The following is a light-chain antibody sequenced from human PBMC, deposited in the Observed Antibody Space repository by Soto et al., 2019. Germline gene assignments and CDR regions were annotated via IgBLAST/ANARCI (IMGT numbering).Light chain of an antibody. CDR3: QQYDNLRVT. Sequence: DIQMTQSPSSLSASVGDRVTITCQASQDISNYLNWYQQKPGKAPKLLIYDPSNLETGVPSRFSGSGSRTDFTFTISSLQPEDIAIYYCQQYDNLRVTFGQGTRLEIK. CDR1: QDISNY. J-gene: IGKJ5*01. CDR2: DPS. V-gene: IGKV1-33*01.